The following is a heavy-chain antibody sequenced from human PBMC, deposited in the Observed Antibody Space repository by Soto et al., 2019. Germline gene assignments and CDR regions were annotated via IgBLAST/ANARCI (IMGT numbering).Heavy chain of an antibody. CDR2: IIPILGIA. J-gene: IGHJ4*02. CDR3: ARQLSIGDLYY. CDR1: GGTFSSYT. D-gene: IGHD2-21*01. V-gene: IGHV1-69*02. Sequence: QVQLVQSGAEVKKPGSSVKVSCKASGGTFSSYTISWVRQAPGQGLEWRRRIIPILGIANYAQKFQGRVTITADKSTSTADMELSSLRSEDTAVYYCARQLSIGDLYYWGQGTLVTVSS.